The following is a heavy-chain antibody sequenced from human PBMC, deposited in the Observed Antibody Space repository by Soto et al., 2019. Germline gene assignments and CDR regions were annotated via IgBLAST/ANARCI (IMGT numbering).Heavy chain of an antibody. CDR1: GFTFSSYG. V-gene: IGHV3-30*18. Sequence: QVQLVESGGGVVQPGRSLRLSCAASGFTFSSYGMHWVRQAPGKGLEWVAVISYDGSNKYYADSVKGRFTISRDNSKNTLYLQMNSLRAEDTAVYYCAKDPMTTVTTGGYYFDYWGRGTLVTVSS. J-gene: IGHJ4*02. CDR2: ISYDGSNK. D-gene: IGHD4-17*01. CDR3: AKDPMTTVTTGGYYFDY.